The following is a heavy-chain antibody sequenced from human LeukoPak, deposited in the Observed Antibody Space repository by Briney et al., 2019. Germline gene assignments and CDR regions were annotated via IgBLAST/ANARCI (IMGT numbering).Heavy chain of an antibody. V-gene: IGHV3-30*02. Sequence: GGPLRLSCAASGFTFSSYGMHWVRQAPGKGLEWVAFIRYDGSNKYYADSVKGRFTISRDNSKNTLYLQMNSLRAEDTAVYCCANPTTRAADYWGQGTLVTVSS. CDR1: GFTFSSYG. J-gene: IGHJ4*02. D-gene: IGHD6-25*01. CDR2: IRYDGSNK. CDR3: ANPTTRAADY.